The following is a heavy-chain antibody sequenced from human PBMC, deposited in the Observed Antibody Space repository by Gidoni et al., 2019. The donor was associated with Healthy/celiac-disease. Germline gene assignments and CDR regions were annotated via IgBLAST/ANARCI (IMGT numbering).Heavy chain of an antibody. V-gene: IGHV4-31*03. CDR2: IYYSGST. Sequence: QVQLQESGPGLVKPSQTLSLTCTVSVGSISSGGYYWSWIRQHPGKGLEWIGYIYYSGSTYYNPSLKSRVTISVDTSKNQFSLKLSSVTAADTAVYYCARAFAGYCSGGSCRRRWWFDPWGQGTLVTVSS. D-gene: IGHD2-15*01. J-gene: IGHJ5*02. CDR1: VGSISSGGYY. CDR3: ARAFAGYCSGGSCRRRWWFDP.